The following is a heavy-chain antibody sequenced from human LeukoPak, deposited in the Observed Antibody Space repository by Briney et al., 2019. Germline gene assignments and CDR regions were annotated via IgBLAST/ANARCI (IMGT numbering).Heavy chain of an antibody. V-gene: IGHV4-59*01. CDR3: ARVGGYDWGFDY. J-gene: IGHJ4*02. Sequence: SETLSLTCTVSGGSISSYYWSWIRQPPGKGPEWIGYIYYSGSTNYNPSLKSLVTISVDTSKNQFSLKLSSVTAADTAVYYCARVGGYDWGFDYWGQGTPVTVSS. CDR1: GGSISSYY. CDR2: IYYSGST. D-gene: IGHD5-12*01.